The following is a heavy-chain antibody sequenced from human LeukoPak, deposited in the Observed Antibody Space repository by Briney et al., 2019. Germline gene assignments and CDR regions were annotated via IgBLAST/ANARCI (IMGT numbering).Heavy chain of an antibody. J-gene: IGHJ4*02. CDR3: ARLVRGYTYPNKTPYYFDY. Sequence: SETLSLTCAVSGGSISSTSYFWGWIRQPPGKGLEWIGTVSYSGSSYYTPPLKSRVAISVDTSKSQFSLKLTSVTAADTAVYYCARLVRGYTYPNKTPYYFDYWGQGSLVTVSS. D-gene: IGHD5-18*01. CDR1: GGSISSTSYF. V-gene: IGHV4-39*07. CDR2: VSYSGSS.